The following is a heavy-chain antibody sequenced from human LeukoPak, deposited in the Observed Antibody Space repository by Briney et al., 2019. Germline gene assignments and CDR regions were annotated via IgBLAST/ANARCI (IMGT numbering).Heavy chain of an antibody. CDR1: GFTFSSYG. Sequence: GGSLRLSCAASGFTFSSYGMHWVRQAPGKGLEWVAVISYDGSNKYYADSVKGRFTISRDNSKNTLYLQMNSLRAEDTALYHCARVFPTTYYYGSGSYVSWFDPWGQGTLVTVPS. D-gene: IGHD3-10*01. V-gene: IGHV3-30*03. CDR2: ISYDGSNK. J-gene: IGHJ5*02. CDR3: ARVFPTTYYYGSGSYVSWFDP.